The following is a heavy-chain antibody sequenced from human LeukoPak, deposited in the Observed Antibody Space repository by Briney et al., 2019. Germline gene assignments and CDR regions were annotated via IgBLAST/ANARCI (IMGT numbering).Heavy chain of an antibody. CDR1: GGTFSSYA. V-gene: IGHV1-69*13. Sequence: SVKVSCKASGGTFSSYAISWVRQAPGQGLEWMGGIIPIFGTANYAQKFQGRVTITADESTSTAYMELSSLRSEDTAVYYCATYRDGYNYLNYWGQGTLVTVSS. J-gene: IGHJ4*02. D-gene: IGHD5-24*01. CDR2: IIPIFGTA. CDR3: ATYRDGYNYLNY.